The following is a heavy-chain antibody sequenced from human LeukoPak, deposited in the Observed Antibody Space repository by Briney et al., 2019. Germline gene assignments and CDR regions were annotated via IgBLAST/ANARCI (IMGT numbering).Heavy chain of an antibody. CDR3: ARGDYDKYGLDV. Sequence: PGGPLRLSCAASGFTFSNYYMSWIRQAPGKGLEWVSYINSSATTMYYADSVTDRFISSRDNAKNPLVLQMNSMRAEDTAAYYCARGDYDKYGLDVWGQGTTVTVSS. CDR2: INSSATTM. V-gene: IGHV3-11*01. J-gene: IGHJ6*02. CDR1: GFTFSNYY.